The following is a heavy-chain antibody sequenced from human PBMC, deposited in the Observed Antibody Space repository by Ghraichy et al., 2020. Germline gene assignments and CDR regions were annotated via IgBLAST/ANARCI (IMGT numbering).Heavy chain of an antibody. CDR3: AEDRSFCTSTSCPFAPWFDP. D-gene: IGHD2-2*01. J-gene: IGHJ5*02. Sequence: GESLNISCAASGFSFSTYAMTWVRQAPGKGLEWVSSITGGGGSTYYADSVKGRFTISRDNSRNTLYLQMNSLRGEDTAVYYCAEDRSFCTSTSCPFAPWFDPWGQGTLVTVSS. V-gene: IGHV3-23*01. CDR2: ITGGGGST. CDR1: GFSFSTYA.